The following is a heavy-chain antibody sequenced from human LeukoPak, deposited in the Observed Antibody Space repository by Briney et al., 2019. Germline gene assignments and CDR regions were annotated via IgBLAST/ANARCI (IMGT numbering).Heavy chain of an antibody. J-gene: IGHJ4*02. D-gene: IGHD6-13*01. CDR1: GGSITYSHYY. CDR2: IYYSGST. CDR3: AREDSSSWQSD. V-gene: IGHV4-39*07. Sequence: SETLSLTCSVSGGSITYSHYYWGWVRQPPGKGLEWIGGIYYSGSTYYNPSLKSRVTISVDKSKNQFSLKLSSVTAADTAVYYCAREDSSSWQSDWGQGTLVTVSS.